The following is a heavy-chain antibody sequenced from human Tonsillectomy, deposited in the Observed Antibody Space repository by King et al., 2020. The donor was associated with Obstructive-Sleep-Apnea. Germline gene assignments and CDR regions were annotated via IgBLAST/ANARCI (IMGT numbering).Heavy chain of an antibody. J-gene: IGHJ4*02. Sequence: VQLQESGPGLVKPSGTLSLTCAVSGGSISSSNWWSWVRQPPGKGLEWIGEIYHSGSTNYNPSLKSRVTISVDKSKNQFSLKLSSVTAADTAAYYCARGYYDYVWGSYRPGYFDYWGQGTLVTVSS. CDR3: ARGYYDYVWGSYRPGYFDY. CDR2: IYHSGST. D-gene: IGHD3-16*02. CDR1: GGSISSSNW. V-gene: IGHV4-4*02.